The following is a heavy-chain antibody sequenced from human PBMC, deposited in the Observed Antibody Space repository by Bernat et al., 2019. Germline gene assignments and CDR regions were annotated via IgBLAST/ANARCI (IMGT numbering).Heavy chain of an antibody. Sequence: QVQLVQSGAEVKKPGASVKVACKVSGYTLTELSMHWVRQAPGKGLEWMGGFDPEDGETIYAQKFQGRVTMTEHTSTDTACVELRSLRSEDTAVYYCATRLGLSYYDSSGYPISGFDYWGQGTLVTVSS. CDR1: GYTLTELS. J-gene: IGHJ4*02. CDR3: ATRLGLSYYDSSGYPISGFDY. V-gene: IGHV1-24*01. D-gene: IGHD3-22*01. CDR2: FDPEDGET.